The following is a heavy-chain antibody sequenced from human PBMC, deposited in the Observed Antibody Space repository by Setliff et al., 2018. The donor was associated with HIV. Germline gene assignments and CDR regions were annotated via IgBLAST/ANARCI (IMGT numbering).Heavy chain of an antibody. CDR1: GFTFSSYW. CDR2: IKQDGSEK. Sequence: PGGSLRLSCTASGFTFSSYWMSWVRQAPGKGLEWVANIKQDGSEKHYVDSVKGRFTISRDNAKNSLYLQMNSLRVEDTAVHYCARVGDIVVPPASYYYMDVWGTGTTVTVSS. D-gene: IGHD2-2*01. V-gene: IGHV3-7*01. CDR3: ARVGDIVVPPASYYYMDV. J-gene: IGHJ6*03.